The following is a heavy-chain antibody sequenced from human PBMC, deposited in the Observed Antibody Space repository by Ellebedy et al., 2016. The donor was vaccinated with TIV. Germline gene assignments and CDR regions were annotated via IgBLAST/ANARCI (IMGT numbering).Heavy chain of an antibody. D-gene: IGHD1-14*01. V-gene: IGHV3-23*01. J-gene: IGHJ4*02. Sequence: GESLKISCAASGFTFSNFAMSWVRQAPGKGLEWVSAISGSGGSTYYADSVKGRFTISRDSSKNTLYLQMNSLRVEDTAVYFCAKGMGLVTGYWGQGTLVTVSS. CDR3: AKGMGLVTGY. CDR1: GFTFSNFA. CDR2: ISGSGGST.